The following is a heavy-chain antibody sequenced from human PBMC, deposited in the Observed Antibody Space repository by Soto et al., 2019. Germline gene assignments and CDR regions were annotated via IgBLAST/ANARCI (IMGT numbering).Heavy chain of an antibody. V-gene: IGHV1-69*02. CDR3: ARRGGITGTTGGYDY. CDR2: IIPILGIA. CDR1: GGTFSSYT. J-gene: IGHJ4*02. D-gene: IGHD1-7*01. Sequence: QVQLVQSGAEVKKPGSSVKVSCKASGGTFSSYTISWVRQAPGQGLEWMGRIIPILGIANYAQKFQGRVTITADKSTSTAYMELSSLRSEDTAVYYCARRGGITGTTGGYDYWGQGTLVTVSS.